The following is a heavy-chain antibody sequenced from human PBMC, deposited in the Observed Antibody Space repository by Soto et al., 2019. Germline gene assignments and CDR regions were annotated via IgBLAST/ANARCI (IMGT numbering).Heavy chain of an antibody. D-gene: IGHD2-8*01. CDR1: AGSISSGGYY. Sequence: QVQLQESGPGLVKPSQTLSLTCTVSAGSISSGGYYWSWIRQHPGKGLVWIGYIYYSGSTYYNPSLKSRFTLSVDKAKNQFSLKLSSVTAADTAVYYCAREGSDCTIGVCYEVPDYWGQGPWSPSPQ. J-gene: IGHJ4*02. CDR3: AREGSDCTIGVCYEVPDY. CDR2: IYYSGST. V-gene: IGHV4-31*03.